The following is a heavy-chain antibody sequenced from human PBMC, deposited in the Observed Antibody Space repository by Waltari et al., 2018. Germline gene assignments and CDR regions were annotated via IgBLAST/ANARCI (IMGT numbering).Heavy chain of an antibody. Sequence: EVQLVESGGGLVQPGGSLRLSCAASGFTFSDHYMDWVRPAPGKGLEWVGRTRNKANSYTTEYAASVKGRFTISRDDSKNSLYLQMNSLKTEDTAVYYWARVAWRDYYYMDVWGKGTTVTVSS. V-gene: IGHV3-72*01. CDR2: TRNKANSYTT. J-gene: IGHJ6*03. CDR3: ARVAWRDYYYMDV. CDR1: GFTFSDHY.